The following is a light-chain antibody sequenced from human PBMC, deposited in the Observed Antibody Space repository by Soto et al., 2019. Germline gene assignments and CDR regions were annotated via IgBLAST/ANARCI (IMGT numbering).Light chain of an antibody. V-gene: IGLV2-23*01. CDR3: CSYAGTNTFV. Sequence: QSALTQPASVSGSSRQSITNSCTGTSSEVGSYNLVSWYQQHPGKAPKLMIYERNKRPSGVSNRFSGSKSANTASLTISGLQTEDEADYYCCSYAGTNTFVFGTGTKLTVL. CDR2: ERN. J-gene: IGLJ1*01. CDR1: SSEVGSYNL.